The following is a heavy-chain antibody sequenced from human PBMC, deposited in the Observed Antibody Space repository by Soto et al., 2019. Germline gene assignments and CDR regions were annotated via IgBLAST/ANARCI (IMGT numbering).Heavy chain of an antibody. D-gene: IGHD5-12*01. CDR2: VSHDGSQR. J-gene: IGHJ6*02. CDR1: GFTFKNYG. V-gene: IGHV3-30*18. Sequence: QVQLVESGGGVVQPGRSRRLSCAASGFTFKNYGMFWVRQAPGTGLEWVALVSHDGSQRFYADSVKGRFPISRDDSKNTVSLQMNSLRAEDTAIYYFAKRITLSGYGVYYYSCLEVWGQGTPVIGSS. CDR3: AKRITLSGYGVYYYSCLEV.